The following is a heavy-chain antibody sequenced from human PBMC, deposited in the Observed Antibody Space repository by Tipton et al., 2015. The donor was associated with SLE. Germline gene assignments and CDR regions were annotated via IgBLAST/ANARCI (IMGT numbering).Heavy chain of an antibody. V-gene: IGHV4-39*07. CDR1: GGSISSSSYY. Sequence: TLSLTCTVSGGSISSSSYYWGWIRQPPGKGLEWIGSIYYSGSTYYNPSLKSRVTISVDTSKNQFSLKLSSVTAADTAVYYCARHDVVVANWFDPWGQGTLVTVSS. J-gene: IGHJ5*02. D-gene: IGHD2-21*01. CDR2: IYYSGST. CDR3: ARHDVVVANWFDP.